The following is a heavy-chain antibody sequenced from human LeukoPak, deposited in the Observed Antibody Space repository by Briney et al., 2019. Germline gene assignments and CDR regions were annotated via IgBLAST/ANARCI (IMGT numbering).Heavy chain of an antibody. CDR1: GFTFSRYG. Sequence: PGGSLRLSCAASGFTFSRYGMHWVRQAPGKGLEWVAVISYGGSNKNYADSVKGRFTIPRDNSKNTLYLQMNSLRPEDAAVYYCAKERATETRRLDYWGQGTLVTVSS. CDR2: ISYGGSNK. CDR3: AKERATETRRLDY. J-gene: IGHJ4*02. V-gene: IGHV3-30*18.